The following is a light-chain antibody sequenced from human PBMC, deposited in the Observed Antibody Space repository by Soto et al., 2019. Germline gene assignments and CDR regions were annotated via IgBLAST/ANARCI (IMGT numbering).Light chain of an antibody. J-gene: IGKJ1*01. CDR2: KAS. Sequence: DIQMTQSPSTLSGSVGDRVTITCRASQTISSWLAWYQQEPGKAPKLLIYKASTLTSGVPSRFSGSGSGTEFTLTISSLQPDDFATYYCQHYNSYSEAVGQGPKVDTK. V-gene: IGKV1-5*03. CDR1: QTISSW. CDR3: QHYNSYSEA.